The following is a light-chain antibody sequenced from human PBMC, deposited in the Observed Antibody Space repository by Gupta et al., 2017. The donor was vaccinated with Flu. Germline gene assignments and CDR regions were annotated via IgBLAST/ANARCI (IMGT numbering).Light chain of an antibody. CDR1: QPIRNF. Sequence: VLTQPPATLSLSPGERATLSCRASQPIRNFLAWDQQKPGQAPRLLIYETSNRATGIPDRLXGSXSGTDFXRTSSSIETEACEGYDGQLSHAFGXGTKVEIK. CDR3: QLSHA. J-gene: IGKJ4*01. V-gene: IGKV3-11*01. CDR2: ETS.